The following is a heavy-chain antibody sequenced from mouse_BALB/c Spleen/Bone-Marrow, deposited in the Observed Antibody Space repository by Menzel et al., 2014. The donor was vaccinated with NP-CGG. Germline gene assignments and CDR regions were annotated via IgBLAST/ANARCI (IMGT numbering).Heavy chain of an antibody. CDR3: TREGYYGSSYVDY. V-gene: IGHV1-69*02. D-gene: IGHD1-1*01. CDR1: GYTFTSYW. Sequence: QVQLQQSGAELVRPGASAKLSCKASGYTFTSYWINWVKQRPGQGLEWIGNIYPSDSYTNYNQKFKDKATLTVDKSSSTAYMQLSSPTSEDSAVYYCTREGYYGSSYVDYWGQGTTLTVSS. CDR2: IYPSDSYT. J-gene: IGHJ2*01.